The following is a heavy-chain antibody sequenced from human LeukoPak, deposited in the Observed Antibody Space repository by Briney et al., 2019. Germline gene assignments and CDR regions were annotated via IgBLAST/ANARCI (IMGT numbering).Heavy chain of an antibody. J-gene: IGHJ4*02. D-gene: IGHD6-13*01. Sequence: GGSLRLSCAASGFTFSSYAMSWVRQAPGKGLEWVSAISGSGGSTYYADSVKGRFTISRDNSKNTLYLQMNSLRAEDTAVYYCAKDGGSAXYSXSXXXXXXXDYWGXXTXVTVSS. CDR3: AKDGGSAXYSXSXXXXXXXDY. CDR1: GFTFSSYA. V-gene: IGHV3-23*01. CDR2: ISGSGGST.